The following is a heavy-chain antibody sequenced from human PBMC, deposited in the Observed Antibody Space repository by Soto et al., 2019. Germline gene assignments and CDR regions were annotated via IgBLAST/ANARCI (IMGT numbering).Heavy chain of an antibody. D-gene: IGHD2-2*01. J-gene: IGHJ6*02. V-gene: IGHV1-18*01. CDR1: GYTFTSYG. CDR2: ISAYNGNT. Sequence: ASVKVSCKASGYTFTSYGISWVRQAPGQGLEWMGWISAYNGNTNYAQKLQGRVTMTTDTSTSTAYMELRSLRSDDTAVYYCARDPSKDIVVVPAALLAPKYGMDVWGQGTTVTVSS. CDR3: ARDPSKDIVVVPAALLAPKYGMDV.